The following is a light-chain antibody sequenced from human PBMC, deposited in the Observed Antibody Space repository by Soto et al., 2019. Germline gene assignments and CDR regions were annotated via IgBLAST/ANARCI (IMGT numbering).Light chain of an antibody. CDR3: SSYTSVAKV. CDR2: EVS. V-gene: IGLV2-14*01. J-gene: IGLJ1*01. CDR1: SSDVGGYNY. Sequence: QSVLTQPASVSGSPGQSITISCTGTSSDVGGYNYVSWYQQHPGKAPKLMIFEVSNRPSGVSNRFSGSKSGNTASLTISGLQVEDEADYYCSSYTSVAKVFGTGTKLTVL.